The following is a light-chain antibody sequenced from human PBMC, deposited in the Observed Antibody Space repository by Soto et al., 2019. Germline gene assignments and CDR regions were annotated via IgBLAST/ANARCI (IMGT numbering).Light chain of an antibody. CDR1: QSISNY. J-gene: IGKJ4*01. CDR3: QQYDNLPLT. V-gene: IGKV1-33*01. CDR2: DAS. Sequence: DIQMTQSPASLSVSVGDRVTITCRASQSISNYLNWYQQKPGKAPKLLIYDASNLETGVPSRFSGSGSGTDFTFTISSLQPEDIATYYCQQYDNLPLTFGGGTKV.